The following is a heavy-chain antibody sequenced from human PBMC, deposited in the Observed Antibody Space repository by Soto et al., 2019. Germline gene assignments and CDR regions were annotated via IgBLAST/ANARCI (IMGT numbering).Heavy chain of an antibody. CDR3: AKDKEPNGVWDIDY. D-gene: IGHD3-16*01. J-gene: IGHJ4*02. CDR2: IYGSASKT. CDR1: GLTFSSYA. Sequence: GGSLRLSCAACGLTFSSYAMSGTQKTPGKGLEWVSGIYGSASKTFYADSVKGRFTISRDQSRNTVYLQMNSLRAEDTAVYFCAKDKEPNGVWDIDYWGQGTRVTVSS. V-gene: IGHV3-23*01.